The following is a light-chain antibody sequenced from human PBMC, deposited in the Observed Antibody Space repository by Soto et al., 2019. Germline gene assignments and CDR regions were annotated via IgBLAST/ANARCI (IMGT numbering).Light chain of an antibody. CDR3: QQYGSSHMYT. CDR2: GAS. V-gene: IGKV3-20*01. Sequence: EIVLTQSPGTLSLSPGERATLSCRASQSVSSSYLAWYQQKPGQAPRLLIYGASSRATGIPDRFSGSGSGTDFTLTISRLEPEDIAVYYCQQYGSSHMYTFGQGTKLEIK. CDR1: QSVSSSY. J-gene: IGKJ2*01.